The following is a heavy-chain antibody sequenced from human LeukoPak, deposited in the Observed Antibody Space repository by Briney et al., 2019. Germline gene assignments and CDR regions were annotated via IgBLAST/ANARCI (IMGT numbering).Heavy chain of an antibody. CDR1: GFTLDDYA. CDR3: AGGRYYYYGMDV. CDR2: ISWNSGSI. V-gene: IGHV3-9*01. Sequence: GRSLRLSCAASGFTLDDYAMHWVRQAPGKGLEWVSGISWNSGSIGYADSVKGRFTISRDNAKNSLYLQMNSLRAEDTALYYCAGGRYYYYGMDVWGQGTTVTVSS. D-gene: IGHD3-16*01. J-gene: IGHJ6*02.